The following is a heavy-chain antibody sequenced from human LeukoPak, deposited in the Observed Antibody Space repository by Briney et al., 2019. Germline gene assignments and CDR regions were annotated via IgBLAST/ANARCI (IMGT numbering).Heavy chain of an antibody. J-gene: IGHJ5*02. CDR1: GYSISSGYY. CDR2: IYHSGST. V-gene: IGHV4-38-2*02. D-gene: IGHD3-10*01. CDR3: ARDGLLLWFGELLSKVNWFDP. Sequence: SETLSLTCAVSGYSISSGYYWGWIRPPPGKGLEWIGSIYHSGSTYYNPSLKSRVTISVDTSKNQFSLKLSSVTAADTAVYYCARDGLLLWFGELLSKVNWFDPWGQGTLVTASS.